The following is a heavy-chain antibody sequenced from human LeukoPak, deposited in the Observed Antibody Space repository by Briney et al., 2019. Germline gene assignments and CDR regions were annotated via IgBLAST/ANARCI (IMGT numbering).Heavy chain of an antibody. Sequence: PGGSLRLSCAASGFTFDDYAMHWVRQAPGKGLEWVSGISWNSGSIGYADSVKGRFTISRDNAKNSLYLQMNSLRAEDTALYYCAKVRVGAASWAFDIWGQGTMVTVSS. CDR1: GFTFDDYA. J-gene: IGHJ3*02. CDR2: ISWNSGSI. CDR3: AKVRVGAASWAFDI. D-gene: IGHD1-26*01. V-gene: IGHV3-9*01.